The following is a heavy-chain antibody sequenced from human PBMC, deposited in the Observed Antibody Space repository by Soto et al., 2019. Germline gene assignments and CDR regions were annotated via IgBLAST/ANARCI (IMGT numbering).Heavy chain of an antibody. J-gene: IGHJ5*01. CDR3: ARGRYCLTGRCFPNWFDS. CDR1: GDSISTVDYF. Sequence: SETLSLTCSVSGDSISTVDYFWAWIRQPPGQALEYIGYIYKSATTYYNPSFESRVAISLDASKSQFSLNVTSVTAADTAVYFCARGRYCLTGRCFPNWFDSWGQGTLVTVSS. D-gene: IGHD2-15*01. CDR2: IYKSATT. V-gene: IGHV4-30-4*01.